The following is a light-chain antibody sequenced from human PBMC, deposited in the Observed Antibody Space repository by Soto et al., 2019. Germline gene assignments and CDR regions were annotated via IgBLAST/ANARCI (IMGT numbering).Light chain of an antibody. CDR2: GAS. CDR3: QQYGSSPPWT. Sequence: ILLTQSTGTLSLSQGERATLSCKASQSVSSSYLAWYQQKPGQAPRLLIYGASSRATGIPDRFSGSGSGTDFTLTISRLEPEDFAVYYCQQYGSSPPWTFGQGTKVDI. J-gene: IGKJ1*01. V-gene: IGKV3-20*01. CDR1: QSVSSSY.